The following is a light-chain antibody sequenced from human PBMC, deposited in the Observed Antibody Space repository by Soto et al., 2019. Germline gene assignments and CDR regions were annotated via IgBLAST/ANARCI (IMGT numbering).Light chain of an antibody. CDR3: QQYNNWLIT. J-gene: IGKJ5*01. CDR1: QSFSVNY. V-gene: IGKV3-20*01. CDR2: GAS. Sequence: EIVLTQSPDTLSLSPGERATLSCRGSQSFSVNYFAWCQQKPGHAPRLLIYGASNRATGIPHRFSGSGSGTDFTLTISSLQSEDFAVYYCQQYNNWLITFGQGTRLEI.